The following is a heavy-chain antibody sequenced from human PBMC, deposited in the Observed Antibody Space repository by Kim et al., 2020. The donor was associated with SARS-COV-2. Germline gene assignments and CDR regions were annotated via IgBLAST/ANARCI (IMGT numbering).Heavy chain of an antibody. CDR1: GFTVSNNY. CDR3: ARDGRGMATNPY. Sequence: GGSLRLSCAASGFTVSNNYMSWVRQAPGKGLEWVSLIYSGGRTYYADSVEGRFTISRDHSKNTLFLQMNSLRAEDTAVYYCARDGRGMATNPYWGQGTLVTVSS. V-gene: IGHV3-66*01. D-gene: IGHD5-12*01. J-gene: IGHJ4*02. CDR2: IYSGGRT.